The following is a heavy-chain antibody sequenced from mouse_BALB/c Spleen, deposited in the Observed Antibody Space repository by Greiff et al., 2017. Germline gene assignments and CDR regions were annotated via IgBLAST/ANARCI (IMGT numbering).Heavy chain of an antibody. V-gene: IGHV6-6*02. CDR1: GFTFSNYW. J-gene: IGHJ3*01. D-gene: IGHD2-3*01. CDR3: TRVLDGYSWFAY. CDR2: IRLKSNNYAT. Sequence: EVMLVESGGGLVQPGGSMKLSCVASGFTFSNYWMNWVRQSPEKGLEWVAEIRLKSNNYATHYAESVKGRFTISRDDSKSSVCLQMNNLRAEDTGIYYCTRVLDGYSWFAYWGQGTLVTVSA.